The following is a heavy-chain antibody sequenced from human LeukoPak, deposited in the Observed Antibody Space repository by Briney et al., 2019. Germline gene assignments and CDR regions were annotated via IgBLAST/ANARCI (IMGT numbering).Heavy chain of an antibody. D-gene: IGHD6-25*01. Sequence: ASVKVSCKASGYTFTSYYMHWMRQAPGQGPEWMGIINPRGGSTDYAQKFQGRITMTSDTSTSTVYMELTSLRSDDTAVYFCARVGSAAATADYWGQGTLVTVSS. CDR3: ARVGSAAATADY. J-gene: IGHJ4*02. CDR2: INPRGGST. V-gene: IGHV1-46*01. CDR1: GYTFTSYY.